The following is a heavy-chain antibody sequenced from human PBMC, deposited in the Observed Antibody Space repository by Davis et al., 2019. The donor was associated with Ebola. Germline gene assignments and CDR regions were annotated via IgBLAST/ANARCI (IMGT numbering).Heavy chain of an antibody. V-gene: IGHV3-30*19. CDR2: IWYDGSNK. D-gene: IGHD2-2*02. J-gene: IGHJ4*02. CDR3: ARDRRIVVVPAAIGY. CDR1: GFTFSSYG. Sequence: PGGSLRLSCAASGFTFSSYGMHWVRQAPGKGLEWVAVIWYDGSNKYYADSVKGRFTISRDNSKNTLYLQMNSLRAEDTAVYYCARDRRIVVVPAAIGYWGQGTLVTVSS.